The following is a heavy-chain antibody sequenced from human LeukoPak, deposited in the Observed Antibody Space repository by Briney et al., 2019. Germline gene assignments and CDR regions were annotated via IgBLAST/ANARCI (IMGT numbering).Heavy chain of an antibody. J-gene: IGHJ1*01. CDR2: ISAYNGNT. V-gene: IGHV1-18*01. Sequence: ASVKVSCKASGYTFTSYGISWVRQAPGQGLERMGWISAYNGNTNYAQKLQGRVTMTTDTSTSTAYMELRSLRSDDTAVYYCARDRDDYGDHEYFQHWGQGTLVTVSS. CDR1: GYTFTSYG. D-gene: IGHD4-17*01. CDR3: ARDRDDYGDHEYFQH.